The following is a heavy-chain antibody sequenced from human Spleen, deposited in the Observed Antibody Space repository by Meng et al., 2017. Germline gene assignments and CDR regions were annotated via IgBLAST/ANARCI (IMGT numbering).Heavy chain of an antibody. D-gene: IGHD4-11*01. V-gene: IGHV4-59*11. J-gene: IGHJ4*02. CDR3: ARGPTTMAHDFDY. CDR1: GGSISGHH. CDR2: MYYSGSP. Sequence: GSLRLSCTVSGGSISGHHWSWIRQPPGKGLECIGYMYYSGSPTYNPSLKSRATISVDTSQNNLSLKLSSVTAADSAVYYCARGPTTMAHDFDYWGQGTLVTVSS.